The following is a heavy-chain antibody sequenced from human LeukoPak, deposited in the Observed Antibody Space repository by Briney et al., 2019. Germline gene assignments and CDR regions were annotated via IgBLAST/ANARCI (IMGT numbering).Heavy chain of an antibody. Sequence: GGSLRLSCAASGFTFSNAWMSWVRQAPGKGLEWVGRIKSKTDGGTTDYAAPVKGRFTIPRDDSKNTLYLQMNSLKTEDTAVYYCTTAIIRIVVVAADYWGQGTLVTVSS. V-gene: IGHV3-15*01. CDR3: TTAIIRIVVVAADY. J-gene: IGHJ4*02. CDR1: GFTFSNAW. D-gene: IGHD2-15*01. CDR2: IKSKTDGGTT.